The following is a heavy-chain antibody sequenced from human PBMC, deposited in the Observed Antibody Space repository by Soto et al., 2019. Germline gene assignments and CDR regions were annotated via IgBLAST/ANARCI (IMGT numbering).Heavy chain of an antibody. J-gene: IGHJ4*02. CDR2: IHHTGST. CDR3: ARFNVSLYSYDNRGHYYFDY. D-gene: IGHD3-22*01. V-gene: IGHV4-4*02. Sequence: QVQLQESGPGLVKPSGTLSLTCAVSGGTISSSNWWSWVRQPPGKGLEWIGEIHHTGSTNYNPSLNGRVTTSVDESKNQFSLNLRSVTAADTAMYYCARFNVSLYSYDNRGHYYFDYWGQGTLVTVSS. CDR1: GGTISSSNW.